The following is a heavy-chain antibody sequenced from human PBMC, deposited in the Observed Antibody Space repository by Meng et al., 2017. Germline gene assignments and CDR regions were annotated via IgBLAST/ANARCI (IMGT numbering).Heavy chain of an antibody. J-gene: IGHJ4*02. Sequence: QVQLQESGPGLVRPSETRSLTCTVSGGSVSSGSYYWSWIRQPPGKGLEWIGYIYYSGSTNYNPSLKSRVTISVDTSKNQFSLKLSSVTAADTAVYYCARGQAYWGQGTLVTVSS. CDR2: IYYSGST. V-gene: IGHV4-61*01. CDR3: ARGQAY. CDR1: GGSVSSGSYY.